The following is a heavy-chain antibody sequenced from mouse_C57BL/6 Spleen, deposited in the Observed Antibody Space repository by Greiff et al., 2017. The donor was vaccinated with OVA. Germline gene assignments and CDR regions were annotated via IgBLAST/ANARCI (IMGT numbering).Heavy chain of an antibody. V-gene: IGHV5-4*01. D-gene: IGHD1-1*01. CDR3: AREGYGSLYYAMDY. J-gene: IGHJ4*01. Sequence: EVKLMESGGGLVKPGGSLKLSCAASGFTFSSYAMSWVRQTPEKRLEWVATISDGGSYTYYPDNVKGRFTISRDNAKNNLYLQMSHLKSEDTAMYYCAREGYGSLYYAMDYWGQGTSVTVSS. CDR1: GFTFSSYA. CDR2: ISDGGSYT.